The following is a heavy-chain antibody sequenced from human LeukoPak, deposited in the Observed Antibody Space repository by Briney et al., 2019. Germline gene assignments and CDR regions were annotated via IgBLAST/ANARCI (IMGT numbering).Heavy chain of an antibody. Sequence: ASVKVSCKASGYTFTSYGISWVRQAPGQGLEWMGWISAYNGNTNYVQKLQGRVTMTTDTSTGTAYMELRSLRADDTAVYYCARDSMVTNVNDAFDIWGQGTMVTVSS. CDR3: ARDSMVTNVNDAFDI. V-gene: IGHV1-18*01. CDR1: GYTFTSYG. CDR2: ISAYNGNT. D-gene: IGHD3-10*01. J-gene: IGHJ3*02.